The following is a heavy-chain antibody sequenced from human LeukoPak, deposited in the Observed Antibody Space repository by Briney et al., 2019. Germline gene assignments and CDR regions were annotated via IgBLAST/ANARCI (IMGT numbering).Heavy chain of an antibody. D-gene: IGHD5-18*01. J-gene: IGHJ4*02. CDR1: GGSISSYY. V-gene: IGHV4-59*01. CDR3: ARGGYSYGIDY. Sequence: SETLSLTCTVSGGSISSYYWSWIRQPPGKGLEWIGYIYYSGSTNYNPSLKSRVTISVDTSKNQFSLKLSSVTPADTAVYYCARGGYSYGIDYWGQGTLVTVSS. CDR2: IYYSGST.